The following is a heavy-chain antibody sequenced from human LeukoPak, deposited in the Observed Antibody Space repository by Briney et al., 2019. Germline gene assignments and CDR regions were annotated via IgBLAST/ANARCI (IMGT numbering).Heavy chain of an antibody. CDR3: ARDGSYGYHGMDV. CDR2: IYYSGST. V-gene: IGHV4-59*01. D-gene: IGHD5-18*01. Sequence: SETLSLTCTVSGDSISSYYWSWIRQPPGKGLEWIGYIYYSGSTNYNPSLKSRVTISVDTSKNQFSLKLSSVTAADTAVYYCARDGSYGYHGMDVWGQGTTVTVSS. J-gene: IGHJ6*02. CDR1: GDSISSYY.